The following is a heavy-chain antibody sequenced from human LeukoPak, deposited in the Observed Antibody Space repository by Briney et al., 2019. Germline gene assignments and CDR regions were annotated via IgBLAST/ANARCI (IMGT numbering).Heavy chain of an antibody. Sequence: PGGSLRLSCAASGFTFSSYSMNWVRQAPGKGLEWVSSISSSSSYIYYADSVKGRFTISRDNAKNSLYLQMNSLRAEDTAVYYCARDGGSGGSQFDYWGQGTLVTVSS. CDR1: GFTFSSYS. V-gene: IGHV3-21*01. J-gene: IGHJ4*02. CDR3: ARDGGSGGSQFDY. D-gene: IGHD3-16*01. CDR2: ISSSSSYI.